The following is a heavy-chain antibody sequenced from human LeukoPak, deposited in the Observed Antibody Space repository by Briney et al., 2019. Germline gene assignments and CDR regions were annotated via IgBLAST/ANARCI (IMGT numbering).Heavy chain of an antibody. CDR2: ISSNGGST. CDR3: VKSGSYYNKPYYFDY. J-gene: IGHJ4*02. CDR1: GFTFSRYA. V-gene: IGHV3-64D*06. D-gene: IGHD3-10*01. Sequence: VQPGGSLRLSCSASGFTFSRYAMHWVRQAPGKGLEYVSGISSNGGSTYYADSVKGRFTISRDNSKNTLYLQMSGLRAEDTAVYYCVKSGSYYNKPYYFDYWGQGTLVTVSS.